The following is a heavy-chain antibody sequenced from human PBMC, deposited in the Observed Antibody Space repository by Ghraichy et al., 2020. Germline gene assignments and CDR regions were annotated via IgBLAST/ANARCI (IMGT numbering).Heavy chain of an antibody. D-gene: IGHD3-3*01. J-gene: IGHJ6*03. CDR2: IKQDGSEK. Sequence: GVLNISCTASGFTFSRFSMSWVRQAPGKGLEWVANIKQDGSEKYYVDSVKGRFTISRDNAKKSLYLQMNSLRGDDTAVYYCAREVILEWLLCGYYYYYYIDVWGKGTTVTVSS. CDR1: GFTFSRFS. V-gene: IGHV3-7*03. CDR3: AREVILEWLLCGYYYYYYIDV.